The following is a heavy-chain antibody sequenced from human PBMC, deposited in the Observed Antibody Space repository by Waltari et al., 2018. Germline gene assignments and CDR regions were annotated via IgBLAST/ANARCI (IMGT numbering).Heavy chain of an antibody. D-gene: IGHD2-2*01. Sequence: EVQLVQSGAEVKKPGESLKISCKGSGYSFTSYWIGWVRQMPGNGLEWMGIIYPGDTDTRYSPSFQGQVTISADKSISTAYLQGSSMKASDTAMYYCARGGSYCSSTSCRPYNWFDPWGQGTLVTVSS. J-gene: IGHJ5*02. CDR1: GYSFTSYW. CDR3: ARGGSYCSSTSCRPYNWFDP. V-gene: IGHV5-51*01. CDR2: IYPGDTDT.